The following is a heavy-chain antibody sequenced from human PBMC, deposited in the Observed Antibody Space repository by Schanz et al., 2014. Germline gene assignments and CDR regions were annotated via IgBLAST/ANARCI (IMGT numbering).Heavy chain of an antibody. D-gene: IGHD5-12*01. CDR1: GGSISSGTYY. V-gene: IGHV4-61*02. CDR2: IYTSGST. Sequence: QVQLQESGPGLVKPSQTLSLTCIVSGGSISSGTYYWSWLRQPAGKGLEWIGRIYTSGSTNYNPSLKSRATISQNMSKNKDSRRLSSGTAADTAVYYCARGIGGYGANNDVDYWGQGTLVTVSS. CDR3: ARGIGGYGANNDVDY. J-gene: IGHJ4*02.